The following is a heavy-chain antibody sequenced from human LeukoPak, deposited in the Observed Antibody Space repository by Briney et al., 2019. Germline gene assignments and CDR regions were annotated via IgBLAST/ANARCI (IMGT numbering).Heavy chain of an antibody. CDR2: IRSKAYGGTT. Sequence: GGSLRLSCTASGFTFGDYAMSWVRQAPGKGLEWEGFIRSKAYGGTTEYAASVTGRLTISRDDSESIAYLQMNSLKTEETAVYSCTRDLYDVWSGYLLDYWGQGTLVTVSS. CDR3: TRDLYDVWSGYLLDY. D-gene: IGHD3-3*01. CDR1: GFTFGDYA. V-gene: IGHV3-49*04. J-gene: IGHJ4*02.